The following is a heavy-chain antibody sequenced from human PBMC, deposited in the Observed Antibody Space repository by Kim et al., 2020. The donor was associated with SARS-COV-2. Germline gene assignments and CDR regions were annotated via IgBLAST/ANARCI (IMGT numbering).Heavy chain of an antibody. V-gene: IGHV4-39*01. J-gene: IGHJ6*02. CDR1: GGSISSSSYY. CDR2: IYYSGST. Sequence: SETLSLTCTVSGGSISSSSYYWGWIRQPPGKGLEWIGSIYYSGSTYYNPSLKSRVTISVDTSKNQFSLKLSSVTAADTAVYYCARGDLTTVTHYYYYGMDVWGQGTTVTVSS. CDR3: ARGDLTTVTHYYYYGMDV. D-gene: IGHD4-17*01.